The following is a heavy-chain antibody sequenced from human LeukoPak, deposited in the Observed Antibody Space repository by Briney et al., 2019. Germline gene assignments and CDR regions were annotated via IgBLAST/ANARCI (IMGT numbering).Heavy chain of an antibody. Sequence: SETLSLTCAVYGGSFSGYYWSWIRQPPGKGLEWIGEINHSGSTNYNPSLKSRVTISVDTSKNQFSLKLSSVTAADTAVYYCARGPPILTGYYIFYYYGMDVWGQRTTVTVSS. D-gene: IGHD3-9*01. V-gene: IGHV4-34*01. J-gene: IGHJ6*02. CDR3: ARGPPILTGYYIFYYYGMDV. CDR2: INHSGST. CDR1: GGSFSGYY.